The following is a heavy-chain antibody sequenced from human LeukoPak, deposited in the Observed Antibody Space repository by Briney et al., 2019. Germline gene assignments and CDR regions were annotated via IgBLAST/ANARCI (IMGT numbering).Heavy chain of an antibody. CDR2: IHTIYTSET. Sequence: SETLSLTCTVSGGSISGYFGSWIRQASGKGLEWIGYIHTIYTSETIYNPSLKSRVSMSVDTSKNQFSLNLSSVTAADTAVYYCARGLRDEERYYKYYYMDVWGKGTTDTVSS. CDR3: ARGLRDEERYYKYYYMDV. V-gene: IGHV4-4*09. CDR1: GGSISGYF. D-gene: IGHD3-22*01. J-gene: IGHJ6*03.